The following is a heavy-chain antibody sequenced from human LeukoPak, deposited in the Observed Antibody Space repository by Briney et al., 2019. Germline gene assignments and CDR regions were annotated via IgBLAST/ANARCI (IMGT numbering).Heavy chain of an antibody. CDR2: ISGSGGST. D-gene: IGHD3-3*01. J-gene: IGHJ4*02. CDR3: AKGRNYDFWSGLGY. V-gene: IGHV3-23*01. Sequence: GGSLRLSCAASGFTFSSYAMSWVRQAPGKGLEWVSAISGSGGSTYYADSVKGRFTISRDNSKNTLYLQMNSLRAEDTAVYYCAKGRNYDFWSGLGYWGQGTLVTVSS. CDR1: GFTFSSYA.